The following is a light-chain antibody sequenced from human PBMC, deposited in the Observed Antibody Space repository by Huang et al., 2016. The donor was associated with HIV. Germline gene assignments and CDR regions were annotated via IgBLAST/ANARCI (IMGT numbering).Light chain of an antibody. J-gene: IGKJ1*01. V-gene: IGKV1-6*01. CDR1: QDIRND. CDR3: LQDNTFPRT. CDR2: ATS. Sequence: AIQMTQSPSSLSASVGDRVSITCRASQDIRNDLGWYQQKPGKAPKLLIYATSTLQRGVPSRFSGSGSGTDFTLTISSLQPEDFATYYCLQDNTFPRTFGQGSKVEIK.